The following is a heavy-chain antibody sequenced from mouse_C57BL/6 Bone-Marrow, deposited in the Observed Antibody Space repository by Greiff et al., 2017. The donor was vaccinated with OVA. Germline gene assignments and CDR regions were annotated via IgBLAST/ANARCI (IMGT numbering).Heavy chain of an antibody. Sequence: VQLQQSGAELVRPGASVTLSCKASGYTFTDYEMNWVKQTPVHGLEWIGAIDPETGGTAYNQKFKGKAILTADKSSSTAYMELRSLTSEDSAVYYCTRSYSNYGDFDYWGQGTTLTVSS. J-gene: IGHJ2*01. CDR1: GYTFTDYE. CDR3: TRSYSNYGDFDY. CDR2: IDPETGGT. V-gene: IGHV1-15*01. D-gene: IGHD2-5*01.